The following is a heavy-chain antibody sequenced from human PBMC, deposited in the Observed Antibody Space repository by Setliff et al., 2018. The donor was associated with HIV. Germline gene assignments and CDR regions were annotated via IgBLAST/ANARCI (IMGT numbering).Heavy chain of an antibody. J-gene: IGHJ4*02. D-gene: IGHD2-15*01. CDR2: VYHSGTT. CDR3: ARVALLNDHILTAPEYFDI. Sequence: NPSETLSLTCSVSGDSISRYYWSWIRQSPARGLEWIGYVYHSGTTNFNPSLKSRVTMSLDTSRSQLSLNLRSVTAADTGVYYCARVALLNDHILTAPEYFDIWGQGTQVTVSS. V-gene: IGHV4-59*03. CDR1: GDSISRYY.